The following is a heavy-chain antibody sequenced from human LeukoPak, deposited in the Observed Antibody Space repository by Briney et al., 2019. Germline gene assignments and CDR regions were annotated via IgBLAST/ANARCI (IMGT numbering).Heavy chain of an antibody. CDR3: ARDLGYYYGSGSYYPYFDY. CDR1: GVSISSSNSY. J-gene: IGHJ4*02. D-gene: IGHD3-10*01. Sequence: PSETLSLTCTVSGVSISSSNSYWGWIRQPPGKGLEWIGSIYYSGNTYYNPSLKSRVTISVDTSKNQFSLKLSSVTAADTAVYYCARDLGYYYGSGSYYPYFDYWGQGTLVTVSS. CDR2: IYYSGNT. V-gene: IGHV4-39*07.